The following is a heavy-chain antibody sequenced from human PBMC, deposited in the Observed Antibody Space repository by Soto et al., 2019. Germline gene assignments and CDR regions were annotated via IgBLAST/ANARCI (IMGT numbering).Heavy chain of an antibody. J-gene: IGHJ4*02. CDR1: EFTFSSDW. V-gene: IGHV3-74*01. Sequence: PGGSLRLSCAASEFTFSSDWMHWVRQAPGKGLVWVSRISTDGTSTNYAESVKGRFTISRDNPKNSLYLQMNSLRAEDTAVYYCARDRRARITMIVVPPDYWGQGTLVTVSS. D-gene: IGHD3-22*01. CDR2: ISTDGTST. CDR3: ARDRRARITMIVVPPDY.